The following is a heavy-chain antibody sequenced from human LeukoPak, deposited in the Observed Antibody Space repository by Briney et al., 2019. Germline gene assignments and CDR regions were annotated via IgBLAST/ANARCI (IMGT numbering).Heavy chain of an antibody. J-gene: IGHJ6*03. CDR1: GFTFGSYG. CDR2: ISGSGGGT. CDR3: ARDPYSGSYGADYYYYMDV. Sequence: GGTLRLSCAASGFTFGSYGMSWVRQAPGKGLEWVSAISGSGGGTYSADSVKGRFTISRDNAKSSLYLQMNSLRAEDTAVYYCARDPYSGSYGADYYYYMDVWGKGTTVTISS. D-gene: IGHD1-26*01. V-gene: IGHV3-23*01.